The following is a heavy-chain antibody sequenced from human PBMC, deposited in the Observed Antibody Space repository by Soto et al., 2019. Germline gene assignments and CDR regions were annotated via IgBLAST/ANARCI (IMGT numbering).Heavy chain of an antibody. CDR3: ARDEEEWLGAFDI. V-gene: IGHV3-30-3*01. J-gene: IGHJ3*02. CDR2: ISYDGSNK. Sequence: PGGSLRLSCAASGFTFSSYAMHWVRQAPGKGLEWVAVISYDGSNKYYADSVKGRFTISRDNSKNTLYLQMNSLRAEDTAVYYCARDEEEWLGAFDIWGQGTMVTVSS. D-gene: IGHD6-19*01. CDR1: GFTFSSYA.